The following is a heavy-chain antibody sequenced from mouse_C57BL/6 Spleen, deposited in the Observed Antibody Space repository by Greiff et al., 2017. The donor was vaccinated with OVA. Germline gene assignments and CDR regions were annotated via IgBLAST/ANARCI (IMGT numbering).Heavy chain of an antibody. J-gene: IGHJ3*01. CDR2: ISTGGGST. CDR3: ARHGTGAVGY. CDR1: GFTFSHYY. V-gene: IGHV5-12*01. Sequence: EVMLMESGGGLVKPGGSLKLSCAASGFTFSHYYMSWVRQTPEKRLEWVASISTGGGSTYYPAPVKGRFTISRDNAKNTLYLQMSRLRSGDTAMEDWARHGTGAVGYWGQGTLVTVAA. D-gene: IGHD1-1*02.